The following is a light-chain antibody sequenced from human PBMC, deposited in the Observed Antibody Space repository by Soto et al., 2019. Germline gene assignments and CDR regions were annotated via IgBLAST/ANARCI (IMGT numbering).Light chain of an antibody. CDR3: QHYDTDWET. CDR2: DAR. J-gene: IGKJ1*01. Sequence: DIPMSQSRSTLSASAGHRVTITCRASQSLRGWLAWYQQEPEKAPMRLIYDARSVGNGVPSRCSGSRAGREFSLTISSLQPDDCATYYCQHYDTDWETFGQGTEG. CDR1: QSLRGW. V-gene: IGKV1-5*01.